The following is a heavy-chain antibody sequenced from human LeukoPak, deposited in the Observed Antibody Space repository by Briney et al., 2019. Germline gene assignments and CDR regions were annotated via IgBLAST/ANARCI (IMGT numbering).Heavy chain of an antibody. CDR3: ASTIPVAGESA. CDR2: IYTCGST. J-gene: IGHJ5*02. CDR1: GGSISSYY. V-gene: IGHV4-4*07. D-gene: IGHD6-19*01. Sequence: SETLSLTCTVSGGSISSYYWSWIRQSPGKGLEWIGRIYTCGSTNYNPSLKSRVTISVDTSKNQFSLKLSSVTAADTAVYYCASTIPVAGESAWGQGTLVTVSS.